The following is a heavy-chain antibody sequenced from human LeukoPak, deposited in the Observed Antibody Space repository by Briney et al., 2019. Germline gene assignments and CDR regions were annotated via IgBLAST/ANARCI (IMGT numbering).Heavy chain of an antibody. CDR2: IKEDGSEQ. CDR3: ARKGFESSGWQN. J-gene: IGHJ4*02. D-gene: IGHD6-19*01. CDR1: GFIFRNYW. Sequence: GGSLRLSCVASGFIFRNYWMTWVRQAPGMGLEWVANIKEDGSEQYYVDSVKGRFTISRDNAKNSLYLQMNSLRAEDTAVYYCARKGFESSGWQNWGQGTLVTVSS. V-gene: IGHV3-7*01.